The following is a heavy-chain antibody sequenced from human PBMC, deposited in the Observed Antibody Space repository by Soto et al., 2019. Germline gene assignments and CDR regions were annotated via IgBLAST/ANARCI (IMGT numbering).Heavy chain of an antibody. CDR1: GGSISSYY. V-gene: IGHV4-59*01. D-gene: IGHD1-26*01. CDR2: IYYSGTT. Sequence: PSETLSLTCTVSGGSISSYYWSWIRQPPGKGLEWSGYIYYSGTTNYNPSLKSRVTISVDTSKNQFSLKLSSVTAADTAVYYCARYSGSYSYNWFDPWGQGTLVTVS. J-gene: IGHJ5*02. CDR3: ARYSGSYSYNWFDP.